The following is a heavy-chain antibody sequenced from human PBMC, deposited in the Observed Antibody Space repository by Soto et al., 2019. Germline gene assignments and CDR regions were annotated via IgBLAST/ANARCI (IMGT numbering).Heavy chain of an antibody. CDR1: GGSISSSNW. J-gene: IGHJ6*01. D-gene: IGHD3-3*01. CDR2: IYHSGST. V-gene: IGHV4-4*02. CDR3: ANRIRFLEWLPDYYGMDA. Sequence: PSETLSLSCAVSGGSISSSNWWSWVRQPPGKGLEWIGEIYHSGSTNYTPSLKSRVTISVDKSKNQFSLKLSSVTAADTAVYYCANRIRFLEWLPDYYGMDAWGQGTTVT.